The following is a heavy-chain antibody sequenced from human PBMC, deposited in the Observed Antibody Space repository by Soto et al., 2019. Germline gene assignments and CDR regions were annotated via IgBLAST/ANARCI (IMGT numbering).Heavy chain of an antibody. J-gene: IGHJ6*02. D-gene: IGHD3-10*02. CDR1: GGSISNSF. Sequence: PSETLSLTCTLSGGSISNSFWGWIRQSPGKGLEWIGNILYSGTTNYNPSLKSRVTISLDTSKKQFSLNLTSMSAADTGVYFCARAIGLNYGRGTLDVWGQGTTVTVSS. V-gene: IGHV4-59*01. CDR3: ARAIGLNYGRGTLDV. CDR2: ILYSGTT.